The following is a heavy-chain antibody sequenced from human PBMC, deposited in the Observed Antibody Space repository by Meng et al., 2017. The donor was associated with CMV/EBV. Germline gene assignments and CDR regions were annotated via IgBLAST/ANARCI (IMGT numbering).Heavy chain of an antibody. J-gene: IGHJ6*02. CDR1: GFTFSSYS. D-gene: IGHD2-2*01. V-gene: IGHV3-21*01. Sequence: GESLKISCAASGFTFSSYSMNLVRQAPGKGLEWVSYISSSSSYIYYADSVKGRFTISRDDAKNSLHLQMNSLRAEDTAMYYCAGRYCSSTSCPPYYGMDVWGQGTTVTVSS. CDR2: ISSSSSYI. CDR3: AGRYCSSTSCPPYYGMDV.